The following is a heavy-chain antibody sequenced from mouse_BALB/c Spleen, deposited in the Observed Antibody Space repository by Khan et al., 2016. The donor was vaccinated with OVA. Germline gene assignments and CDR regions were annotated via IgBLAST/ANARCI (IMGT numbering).Heavy chain of an antibody. CDR2: LSPGSGTT. CDR3: ARFETTVADY. D-gene: IGHD1-1*01. CDR1: GYTFTDYI. Sequence: QVQLQQSGPELVKPGASVKMSCKASGYTFTDYIISWVKQRTGQGLEWIGELSPGSGTTHYNEKFKGKATLTADKSSNTAYMQLNSLTSEDSAIYFCARFETTVADYWGQGTTLTVSS. V-gene: IGHV1-77*01. J-gene: IGHJ2*01.